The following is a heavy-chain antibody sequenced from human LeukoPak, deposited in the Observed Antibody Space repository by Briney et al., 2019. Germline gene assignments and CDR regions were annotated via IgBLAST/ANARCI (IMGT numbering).Heavy chain of an antibody. V-gene: IGHV4-30-2*01. CDR1: GGSISSGGYY. J-gene: IGHJ6*02. Sequence: KTSETLSLTCTVSGGSISSGGYYWSWIRQPPGKGLEWIGYIYHSGSTYYNPSLKSRVIMSVDRFKNHFSLQLSSVTAADTAIYYCARDSGGYSLTPYAMDVWGQGTTVTVSS. CDR3: ARDSGGYSLTPYAMDV. D-gene: IGHD5-18*01. CDR2: IYHSGST.